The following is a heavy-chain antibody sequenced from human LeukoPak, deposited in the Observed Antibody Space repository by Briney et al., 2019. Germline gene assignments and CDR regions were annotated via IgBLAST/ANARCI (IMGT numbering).Heavy chain of an antibody. CDR1: GFTFSSYA. CDR3: ARDRLGWLQPDY. V-gene: IGHV3-30-3*01. J-gene: IGHJ4*02. D-gene: IGHD5-24*01. CDR2: IPYDGSNK. Sequence: GGSLRLSCAASGFTFSSYAMHWVRQAPGKGLEWVAVIPYDGSNKYYADSVKGRFTISRDNSKNTLYLQMNSLRAEDTAVYYCARDRLGWLQPDYWGQGTLVTVSS.